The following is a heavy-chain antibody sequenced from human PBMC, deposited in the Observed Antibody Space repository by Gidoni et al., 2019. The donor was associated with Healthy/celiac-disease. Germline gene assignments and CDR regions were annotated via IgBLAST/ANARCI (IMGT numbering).Heavy chain of an antibody. CDR3: ARGSLNYAKGVVVLGWFDP. CDR1: GYTFTGYY. V-gene: IGHV1-2*02. CDR2: INPNSGGT. D-gene: IGHD2-15*01. Sequence: QVQLVQSGAEVKKPGASVTVSCKASGYTFTGYYMHWVRQAPGQGLEWMGWINPNSGGTNYAQKFQGRVTMTRDTSISTAYMELSRLRSDDTAVYYCARGSLNYAKGVVVLGWFDPWGQGTLVTVSS. J-gene: IGHJ5*02.